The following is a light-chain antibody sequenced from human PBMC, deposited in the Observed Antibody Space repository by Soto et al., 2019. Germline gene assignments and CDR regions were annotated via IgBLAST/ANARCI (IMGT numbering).Light chain of an antibody. J-gene: IGLJ1*01. CDR2: SVS. Sequence: QSALTQPASVSGSPGQSITISCSGTSSDIGSYDHVAWFQQFPGKTPKLMIYSVSNRPSGVSYRFSGSKSGNTASLTISALQAEDEADYYCISYTVSRSYVFGTGTRSPS. CDR3: ISYTVSRSYV. V-gene: IGLV2-14*01. CDR1: SSDIGSYDH.